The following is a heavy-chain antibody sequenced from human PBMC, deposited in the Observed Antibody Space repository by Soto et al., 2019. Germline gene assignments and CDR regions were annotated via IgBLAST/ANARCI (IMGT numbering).Heavy chain of an antibody. CDR3: ARTYSSSYSRYPVYYGMDV. V-gene: IGHV4-59*01. Sequence: SETLSLTCTLSGDSISSYFWSWIRQPPGKGLEWIGCVYHSGSTNYSPSLKRRVSISVDTSKNQFSLRLTSVTAADTAVYYCARTYSSSYSRYPVYYGMDVWGQGTTVTVSS. D-gene: IGHD3-22*01. CDR1: GDSISSYF. CDR2: VYHSGST. J-gene: IGHJ6*02.